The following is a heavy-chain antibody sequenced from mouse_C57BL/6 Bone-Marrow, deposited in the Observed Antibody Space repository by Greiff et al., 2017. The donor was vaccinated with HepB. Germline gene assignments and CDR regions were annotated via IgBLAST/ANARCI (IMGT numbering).Heavy chain of an antibody. CDR2: IYPGDGDT. D-gene: IGHD1-1*01. CDR1: GYAFSSSW. CDR3: ARFITTVPHWYFDV. Sequence: QVQLQQSGPELVKPGASVKISCKASGYAFSSSWMNWVTQRPGKGLEWIGRIYPGDGDTNYNGKFKGQSTLTADKSSSTAYMQLSSLPSEDSAVYYCARFITTVPHWYFDVWGTGTTVTVSA. J-gene: IGHJ1*03. V-gene: IGHV1-82*01.